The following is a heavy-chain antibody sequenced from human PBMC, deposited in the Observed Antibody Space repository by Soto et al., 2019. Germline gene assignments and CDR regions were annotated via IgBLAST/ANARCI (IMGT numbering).Heavy chain of an antibody. Sequence: QVQLQQWGAGLLKPSETLSLTCAVYGGSFSGYYWSWIRQPPGKGLEWIGEINHSGSTNYNPSLKSRVTISVVTSKNQFSLKLSSVTAADTAVYYCARGRVAARPLDPWGQGTLVTVSS. CDR2: INHSGST. D-gene: IGHD6-6*01. CDR3: ARGRVAARPLDP. V-gene: IGHV4-34*01. J-gene: IGHJ5*02. CDR1: GGSFSGYY.